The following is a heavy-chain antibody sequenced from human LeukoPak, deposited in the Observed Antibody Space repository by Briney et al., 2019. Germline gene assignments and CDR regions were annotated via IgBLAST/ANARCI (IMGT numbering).Heavy chain of an antibody. CDR2: IYYSGST. D-gene: IGHD3-22*01. CDR1: GGSISSYY. CDR3: ASTMIVVAGGYYMDV. Sequence: SETLSLTCTVSGGSISSYYWSWIRQPPGKGLEWIGYIYYSGSTKYNPSLKRRVTISVETSKKQFSLKLSSVTAADTAVYYCASTMIVVAGGYYMDVWGKGTTVTVSS. V-gene: IGHV4-59*01. J-gene: IGHJ6*03.